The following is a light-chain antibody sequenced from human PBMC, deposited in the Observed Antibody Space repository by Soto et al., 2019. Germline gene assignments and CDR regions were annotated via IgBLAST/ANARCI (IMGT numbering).Light chain of an antibody. V-gene: IGLV1-40*01. CDR1: SSNIGAGYD. J-gene: IGLJ1*01. CDR3: CSYAGSSTYV. CDR2: ADN. Sequence: QSVLTQTPSVSGAPGQKITMSCTGSSSNIGAGYDVHWYQQVPGAAPRLLIYADNNRPSGVPDRFSASKSGTSASLVITGLQGEDEADYYCCSYAGSSTYVFGTGTKVTVL.